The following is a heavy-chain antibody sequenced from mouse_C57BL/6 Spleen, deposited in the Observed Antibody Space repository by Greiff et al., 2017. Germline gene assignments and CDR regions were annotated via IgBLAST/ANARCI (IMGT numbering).Heavy chain of an antibody. Sequence: QVQLQQPGAELVKPGASVKLSCKASGYTFTSYWMQWVKQRPGQGLEWIGEIDPSDSYTNYNQKFKGKATLTVDTSSSTAYMQLSSLTSEDSAVYYGARSRVYDDEKGLFAYWGQGTLVTVSA. V-gene: IGHV1-50*01. D-gene: IGHD2-4*01. CDR2: IDPSDSYT. CDR3: ARSRVYDDEKGLFAY. J-gene: IGHJ3*01. CDR1: GYTFTSYW.